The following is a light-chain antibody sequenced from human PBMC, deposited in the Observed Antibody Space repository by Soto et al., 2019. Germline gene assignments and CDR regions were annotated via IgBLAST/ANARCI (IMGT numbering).Light chain of an antibody. CDR2: EVS. CDR1: SSDVGGYNY. CDR3: SSYTSSSTLL. V-gene: IGLV2-14*01. J-gene: IGLJ2*01. Sequence: QSVLTQPASVSGSPGQSITISCTGTSSDVGGYNYVSWYQQHPGNAPKLMIYEVSNRPSGVSNRFSGSKSGNTASLTISGLQAEDEADYYCSSYTSSSTLLFGGGTKVTVL.